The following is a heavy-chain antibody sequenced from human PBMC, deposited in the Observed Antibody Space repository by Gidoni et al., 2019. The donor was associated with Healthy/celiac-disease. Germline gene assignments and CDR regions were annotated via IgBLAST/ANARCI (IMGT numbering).Heavy chain of an antibody. V-gene: IGHV3-23*01. J-gene: IGHJ4*02. Sequence: EVQLLESGGGWVQPGAPLRLSCAASGSTFSSYAMSWVGQASGEGLAWVTAISGSGGSTYYADTMNGQYTITRDNSKNTRYRQMNSVGAEDTAVYCCATNCGSGSYSNYWGQGTLVTVSS. CDR1: GSTFSSYA. D-gene: IGHD3-10*01. CDR3: ATNCGSGSYSNY. CDR2: ISGSGGST.